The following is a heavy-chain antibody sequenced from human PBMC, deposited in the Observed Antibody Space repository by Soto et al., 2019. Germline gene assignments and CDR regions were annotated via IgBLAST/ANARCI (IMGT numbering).Heavy chain of an antibody. J-gene: IGHJ5*02. CDR3: ARYLNWFGP. D-gene: IGHD3-9*01. CDR1: GDSLSSDSAA. V-gene: IGHV6-1*01. CDR2: TYYRSKWYN. Sequence: SQTPSLTSAISGDSLSSDSAAWNWTRQSPSRGLEWLGRTYYRSKWYNDYAVSVKSRITITPDTSKNHFTLQVSYVTPEDTAVYYCARYLNWFGPWGQGTLVTVSS.